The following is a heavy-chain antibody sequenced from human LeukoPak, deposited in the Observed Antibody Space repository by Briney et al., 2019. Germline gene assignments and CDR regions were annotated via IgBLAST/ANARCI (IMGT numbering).Heavy chain of an antibody. J-gene: IGHJ4*02. D-gene: IGHD3-22*01. CDR1: GFTFSSYW. Sequence: GGSLRLSCAASGFTFSSYWMSWVRQAPGKGLEWVADIKQDGSEKYYVDSVKGRFTISRDNAKNSLYLQMNSLRAEDTAVYYCARVPTYYYDRSDYWGQGTLVTVSS. CDR3: ARVPTYYYDRSDY. V-gene: IGHV3-7*01. CDR2: IKQDGSEK.